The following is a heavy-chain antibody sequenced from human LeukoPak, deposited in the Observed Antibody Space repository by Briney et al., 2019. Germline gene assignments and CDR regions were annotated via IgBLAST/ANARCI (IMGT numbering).Heavy chain of an antibody. J-gene: IGHJ4*02. Sequence: ASVKVSCKASGYTFTGYYMHWVRQAPGQGLEWMGWINPNSGGTNYAQKFQGRVTMTRDTSISTAYMELRSLRSDDTAVYSCARTGGSSWSPLDYWGQGSLVTVSS. V-gene: IGHV1-2*02. D-gene: IGHD6-13*01. CDR2: INPNSGGT. CDR3: ARTGGSSWSPLDY. CDR1: GYTFTGYY.